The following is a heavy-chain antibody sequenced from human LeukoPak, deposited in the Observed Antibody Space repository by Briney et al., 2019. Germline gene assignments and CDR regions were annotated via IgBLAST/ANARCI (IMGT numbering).Heavy chain of an antibody. CDR2: INPNSGGT. CDR3: ARLVQLERRWYYYYYMDV. CDR1: GYTFTGYY. J-gene: IGHJ6*03. Sequence: ASVKVSCKASGYTFTGYYMHWVRQAPGQGLEWMGWINPNSGGTNYAQKFQGRVTMTRDTSISTAYMELSRLRSDDTAVYYCARLVQLERRWYYYYYMDVWGKGTTVTVSS. D-gene: IGHD1-1*01. V-gene: IGHV1-2*02.